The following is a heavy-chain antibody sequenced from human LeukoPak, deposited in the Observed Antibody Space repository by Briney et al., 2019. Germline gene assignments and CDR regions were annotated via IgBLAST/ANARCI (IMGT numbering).Heavy chain of an antibody. D-gene: IGHD3-3*01. CDR3: AKAPPTFYDFWRGYPEDWFDP. J-gene: IGHJ5*02. CDR2: ISGSGGST. V-gene: IGHV3-23*01. Sequence: GGSLRLSCAASGFTFSSYAISWVRQAPGKGLEWVSAISGSGGSTYYADSVKGRFTISRDNSKNTLYLQMNSLRAEDTAVYYCAKAPPTFYDFWRGYPEDWFDPWGQGTLVTVSS. CDR1: GFTFSSYA.